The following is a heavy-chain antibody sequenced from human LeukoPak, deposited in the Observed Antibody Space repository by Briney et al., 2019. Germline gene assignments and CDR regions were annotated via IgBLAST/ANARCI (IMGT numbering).Heavy chain of an antibody. D-gene: IGHD2-2*02. CDR2: ISGTGDT. J-gene: IGHJ4*02. V-gene: IGHV3-23*01. CDR1: GFTFSNYA. CDR3: ANLYIANY. Sequence: PGGSLRLSCEASGFTFSNYAMTWVRQAPGKGLEWVSGISGTGDTSYADSVKGRFTISRDNSKSTLYPQMNSLRAEDTALYYCANLYIANYWGQGTLVTVSS.